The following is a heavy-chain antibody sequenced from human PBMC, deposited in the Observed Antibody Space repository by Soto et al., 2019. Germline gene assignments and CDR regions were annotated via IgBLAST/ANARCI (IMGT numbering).Heavy chain of an antibody. CDR3: ARDRGGQLVSNGFDP. J-gene: IGHJ5*02. CDR2: MNSDGSST. V-gene: IGHV3-74*01. D-gene: IGHD5-18*01. Sequence: GGSLRLSCAASGFTFSSYWMHWVRQAPGKGLVWVSRMNSDGSSTSYADSVKGRFTISRDNAKNTLYLQMNSLRAEDTAVYYCARDRGGQLVSNGFDPWGQGTLVTVSS. CDR1: GFTFSSYW.